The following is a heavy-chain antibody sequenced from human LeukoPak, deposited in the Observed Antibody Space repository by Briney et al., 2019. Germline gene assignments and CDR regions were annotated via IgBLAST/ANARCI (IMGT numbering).Heavy chain of an antibody. D-gene: IGHD1/OR15-1a*01. Sequence: GASVKVSCKAPGYTFTSYGISWVRQAPGQGLEWMGWISAYNGNTNYAQKLQGRVTMTTDTSTSTAYMELRSLRSDDTAVYYCARSSGTTYYYYYYMDVWGKGTTVTVSS. J-gene: IGHJ6*03. CDR2: ISAYNGNT. V-gene: IGHV1-18*01. CDR3: ARSSGTTYYYYYYMDV. CDR1: GYTFTSYG.